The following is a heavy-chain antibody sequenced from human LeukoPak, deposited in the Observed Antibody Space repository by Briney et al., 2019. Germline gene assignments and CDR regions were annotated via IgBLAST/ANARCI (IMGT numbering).Heavy chain of an antibody. CDR1: GFSFEDYT. J-gene: IGHJ4*02. Sequence: GGSLRLSGAASGFSFEDYTMHWVRQAPGKGLEWVSLINWDDITTDYADSVKGRFSISRDNSKNSLYLQMNSLRTDDTALYFCAKASSGYYAPIDSWGQGTLVTVSS. CDR2: INWDDITT. CDR3: AKASSGYYAPIDS. V-gene: IGHV3-43*01. D-gene: IGHD5-12*01.